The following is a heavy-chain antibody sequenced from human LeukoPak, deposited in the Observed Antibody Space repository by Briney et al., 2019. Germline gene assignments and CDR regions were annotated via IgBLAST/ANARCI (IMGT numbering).Heavy chain of an antibody. CDR3: AKRGHSYGDFDY. J-gene: IGHJ4*02. V-gene: IGHV1-58*01. CDR2: IVVGSGNT. CDR1: GFTFTSSA. D-gene: IGHD5-18*01. Sequence: EASVKVSCKASGFTFTSSAVQWVRQARGQRLEWIGWIVVGSGNTNYAQKFQERVTITRDMSTSTAYMELSSLRSEDTAVYYCAKRGHSYGDFDYWGQGTLVTVSS.